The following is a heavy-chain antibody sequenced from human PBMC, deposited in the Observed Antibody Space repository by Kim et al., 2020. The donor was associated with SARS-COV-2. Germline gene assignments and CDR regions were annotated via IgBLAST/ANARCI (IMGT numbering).Heavy chain of an antibody. D-gene: IGHD4-17*01. Sequence: GGSLRLSCSASGFTFSSYAMHWVRQAPGKGLEYVSAISSNGGSTYYADSVKGRFTISRDNSKNTLYLQMSRLRAEDTAVYYCVKMSGDYGGNGFDYWGQGTLVTVSS. CDR3: VKMSGDYGGNGFDY. CDR2: ISSNGGST. J-gene: IGHJ4*02. CDR1: GFTFSSYA. V-gene: IGHV3-64D*06.